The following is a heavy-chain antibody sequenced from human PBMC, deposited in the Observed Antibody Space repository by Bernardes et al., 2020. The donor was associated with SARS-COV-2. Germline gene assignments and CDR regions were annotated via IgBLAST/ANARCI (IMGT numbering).Heavy chain of an antibody. CDR1: GFTFNNFG. V-gene: IGHV3-33*06. D-gene: IGHD5-12*01. CDR3: AKSRTNIVATIYWYFDL. Sequence: GGSLRLSCVASGFTFNNFGMHWVRQAPGKGLEWVAVVFYDGGIKHYADSVKGRFTISRDNSKNTLYLQMTSLRDNDTAVYYCAKSRTNIVATIYWYFDLWGRGTLVTVSS. CDR2: VFYDGGIK. J-gene: IGHJ2*01.